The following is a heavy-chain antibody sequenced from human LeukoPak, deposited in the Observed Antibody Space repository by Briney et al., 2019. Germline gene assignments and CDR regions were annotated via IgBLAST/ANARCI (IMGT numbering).Heavy chain of an antibody. CDR1: GYSFTNYW. Sequence: GESLKISCKGSGYSFTNYWIGWVRQMPGKGLEWMGIIYPGDSDTRYSPSFQGQVTISADKSISTAYLQWSSLKASDTAMYYCAKTYCGGDCYSGEFYFDYWGQGTLVTVSS. V-gene: IGHV5-51*01. J-gene: IGHJ4*02. D-gene: IGHD2-21*02. CDR3: AKTYCGGDCYSGEFYFDY. CDR2: IYPGDSDT.